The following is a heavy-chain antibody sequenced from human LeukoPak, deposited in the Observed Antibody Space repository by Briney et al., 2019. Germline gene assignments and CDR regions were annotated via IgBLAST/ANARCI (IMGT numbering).Heavy chain of an antibody. CDR1: GGSISSYY. V-gene: IGHV4-59*01. CDR2: IYYTGST. Sequence: PSETLSLTCSVSGGSISSYYWSWIRQPPGKGLEWIGYIYYTGSTNYNPSLESRDTISIDTSKKQLSMKLRSVTAADTAVYYCARDRRESSKPNDAFDIWGQGTMVTVSS. CDR3: ARDRRESSKPNDAFDI. J-gene: IGHJ3*02. D-gene: IGHD4-11*01.